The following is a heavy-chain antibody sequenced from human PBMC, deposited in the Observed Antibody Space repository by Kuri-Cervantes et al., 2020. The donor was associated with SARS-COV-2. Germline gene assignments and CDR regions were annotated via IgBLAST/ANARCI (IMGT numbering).Heavy chain of an antibody. D-gene: IGHD3-3*01. CDR3: AKVGLAQNDFWSGYYTG. J-gene: IGHJ4*02. Sequence: GESLKISCAASGFTFDDYGMSWVRQAPGKGLEWVSGINWNGGSTGYADSVKGRFTISRDNAKNSLYLQMNSLRVEDTAVYYCAKVGLAQNDFWSGYYTGWGQGTLVTVSS. V-gene: IGHV3-20*04. CDR2: INWNGGST. CDR1: GFTFDDYG.